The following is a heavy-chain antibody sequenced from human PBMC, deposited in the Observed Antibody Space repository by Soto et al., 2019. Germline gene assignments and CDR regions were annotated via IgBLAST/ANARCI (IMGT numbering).Heavy chain of an antibody. CDR1: GFTFSNAW. CDR3: MSGSYSAYYYGMDV. J-gene: IGHJ6*02. Sequence: EVQLVESGGGLVKPGGSLRLSCAASGFTFSNAWMNWVRQAPGKGLEWVGRIKSKTDGGTTDYAAPVKGRFTISRDDSKNTLYLQMNSLKAEHTVVYYCMSGSYSAYYYGMDVWGQGTTVTVSS. D-gene: IGHD1-26*01. V-gene: IGHV3-15*07. CDR2: IKSKTDGGTT.